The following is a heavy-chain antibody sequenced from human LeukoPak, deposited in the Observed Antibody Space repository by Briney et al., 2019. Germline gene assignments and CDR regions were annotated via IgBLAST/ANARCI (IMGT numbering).Heavy chain of an antibody. CDR2: IYYSGST. V-gene: IGHV4-39*01. D-gene: IGHD1-7*01. Sequence: SETLSLTCTVSGGSISSSSYYWGWIRQPPGTGLEWIGSIYYSGSTYYNPSLKSRVTISVDTSKNQFSLKLSSVTAADTAVYYCARRDNWNYGSWFDPWGQGTLVTVSS. CDR3: ARRDNWNYGSWFDP. CDR1: GGSISSSSYY. J-gene: IGHJ5*02.